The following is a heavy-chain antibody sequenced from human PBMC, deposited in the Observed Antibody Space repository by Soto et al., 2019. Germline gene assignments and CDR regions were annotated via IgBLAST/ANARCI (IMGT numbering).Heavy chain of an antibody. V-gene: IGHV1-2*04. J-gene: IGHJ4*02. Sequence: GASVKVSCKASGYTFTGYYMHWVRQAPGQGLEWMGWINPNSGGTNYAQKFQGWVTMTRDTSISTAYMELSRLRSDDTAVYYCARGPSLELRFLEWFAYYFDYWGQGTLVTVSS. CDR1: GYTFTGYY. D-gene: IGHD3-3*01. CDR3: ARGPSLELRFLEWFAYYFDY. CDR2: INPNSGGT.